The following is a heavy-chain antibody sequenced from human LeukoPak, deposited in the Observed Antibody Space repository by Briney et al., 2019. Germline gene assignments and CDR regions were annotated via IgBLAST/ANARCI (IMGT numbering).Heavy chain of an antibody. CDR1: GGSFSDYY. J-gene: IGHJ6*03. Sequence: SETLSLTCAVYGGSFSDYYWSWIRQPPGKGPEWIGEINHSGSSNNHPSLKSRVTISVDTSKNQFSLKLSSVTAADTAVYYCARARIDICSGGSCNLVHDYYYYMDVWGKGTTVTVSS. V-gene: IGHV4-34*01. CDR3: ARARIDICSGGSCNLVHDYYYYMDV. CDR2: INHSGSS. D-gene: IGHD2-15*01.